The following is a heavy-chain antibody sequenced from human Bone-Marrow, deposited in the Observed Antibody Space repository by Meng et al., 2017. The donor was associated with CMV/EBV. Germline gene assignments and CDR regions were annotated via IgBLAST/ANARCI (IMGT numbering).Heavy chain of an antibody. Sequence: ETLSLTCAVYGGSFSGYYWSWIRQPPGKGLEWVSAISGSGGSTYYADSVKGRFTISRDNSKNTLYLQMNSLRAEDTAVYYCAKDLTFITMIVVVPARWGQGTLVTVSS. CDR2: ISGSGGST. D-gene: IGHD3-22*01. CDR3: AKDLTFITMIVVVPAR. V-gene: IGHV3-23*01. CDR1: GGSFSGYY. J-gene: IGHJ4*02.